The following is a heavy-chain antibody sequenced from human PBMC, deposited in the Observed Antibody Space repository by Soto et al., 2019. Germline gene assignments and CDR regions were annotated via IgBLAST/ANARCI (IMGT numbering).Heavy chain of an antibody. CDR3: ARRRASDYGGNHHPYYFDR. CDR2: ISYSGRT. J-gene: IGHJ4*02. V-gene: IGHV4-39*01. Sequence: PSETLSLTCTVSGASIITDYYFWVWIRQSPRRGLELIGSISYSGRTYDNPSLQSRVTISIDASKNQFSLKLTSVTTADTAVYYCARRRASDYGGNHHPYYFDRWGQGALVTVSS. D-gene: IGHD4-17*01. CDR1: GASIITDYYF.